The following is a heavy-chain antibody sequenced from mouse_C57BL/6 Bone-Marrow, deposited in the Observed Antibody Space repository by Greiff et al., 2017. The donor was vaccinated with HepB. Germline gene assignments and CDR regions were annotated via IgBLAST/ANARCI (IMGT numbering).Heavy chain of an antibody. D-gene: IGHD1-1*01. V-gene: IGHV5-17*01. CDR1: GFTFSDYG. J-gene: IGHJ2*01. CDR2: ISSGSSTI. Sequence: EVQVVESGGGLVKPGGSLKLSCAASGFTFSDYGMHWVRQAPEKGLEWVAYISSGSSTIYYADTVKGRFTISRDNAKNTLFLQMTSLRSEDTAMYYGARPHYGSSHRGFYYFDYWGQGTTLTVSS. CDR3: ARPHYGSSHRGFYYFDY.